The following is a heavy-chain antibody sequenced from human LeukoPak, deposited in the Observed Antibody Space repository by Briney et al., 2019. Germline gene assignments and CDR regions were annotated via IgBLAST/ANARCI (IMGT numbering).Heavy chain of an antibody. CDR2: IYYSGST. V-gene: IGHV4-59*01. D-gene: IGHD2-15*01. CDR1: GGSISSYY. CDR3: ARDGGFVFDT. Sequence: PSETLSLTCTVSGGSISSYYWSWIRQPPGKGLEWIGYIYYSGSTNYNPSLKSRVTISVDTSKNQFSLKLSSVTAADTAVYYCARDGGFVFDTWGQGTMVTVSS. J-gene: IGHJ3*02.